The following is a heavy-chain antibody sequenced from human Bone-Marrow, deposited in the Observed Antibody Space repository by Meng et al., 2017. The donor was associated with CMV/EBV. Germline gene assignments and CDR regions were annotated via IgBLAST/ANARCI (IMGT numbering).Heavy chain of an antibody. CDR2: INGGGGNI. D-gene: IGHD2-21*01. J-gene: IGHJ4*02. CDR3: ARAGYYDY. CDR1: GFTFSTSA. V-gene: IGHV3-23*01. Sequence: LRLSCAASGFTFSTSAMTWVRQAPGKGLEWVSGINGGGGNIYYADSVKGRFTISRDNSKNTLYLQMNSLTVDDTALYYCARAGYYDYWGQGTLVTVSS.